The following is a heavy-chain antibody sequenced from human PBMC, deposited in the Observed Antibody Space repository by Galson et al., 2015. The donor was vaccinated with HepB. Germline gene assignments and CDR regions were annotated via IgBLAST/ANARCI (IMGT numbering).Heavy chain of an antibody. V-gene: IGHV3-23*01. CDR2: ITGKGDSS. Sequence: SLRLSCAASGFAFDSHVMSWVRQAPGRGLEWISGITGKGDSSFYADSVKGRFTVSKDNSNNMLYLQMNSLRAEDAGLYFCAKGYCLFDSWGQGILVTVSS. D-gene: IGHD2-21*01. J-gene: IGHJ5*01. CDR1: GFAFDSHV. CDR3: AKGYCLFDS.